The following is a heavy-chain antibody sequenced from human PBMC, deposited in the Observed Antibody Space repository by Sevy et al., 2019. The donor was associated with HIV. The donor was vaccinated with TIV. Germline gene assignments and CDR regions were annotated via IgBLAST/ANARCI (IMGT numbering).Heavy chain of an antibody. CDR1: GGSISSGAYS. CDR2: IYHSGST. D-gene: IGHD3-10*01. V-gene: IGHV4-30-2*01. CDR3: ARVENYYASEIYYNPPFYLDH. J-gene: IGHJ4*02. Sequence: SETLSLTCAVSGGSISSGAYSWSWIRQPPGKGLEWIGYIYHSGSTYYNPSLRSRVTISMDMSKNQVSLKVRSVTAADTAMYYCARVENYYASEIYYNPPFYLDHWGQGTLVTVSS.